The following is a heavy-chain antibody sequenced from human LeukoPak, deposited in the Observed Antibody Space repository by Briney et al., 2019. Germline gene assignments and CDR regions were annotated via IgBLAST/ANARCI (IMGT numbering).Heavy chain of an antibody. CDR2: IDWDDDR. V-gene: IGHV2-70*11. J-gene: IGHJ4*02. CDR1: GFSLSTSGMC. Sequence: SGPTLVNPTQTLTLTCTFSGFSLSTSGMCVSWIRQPPGKALEWLARIDWDDDRYYSTSLKTRLTISKDTSKNQVVLTMTNMDPVDTATYYCARMYYYDSSGYPDYWGQGTLVTDSS. CDR3: ARMYYYDSSGYPDY. D-gene: IGHD3-22*01.